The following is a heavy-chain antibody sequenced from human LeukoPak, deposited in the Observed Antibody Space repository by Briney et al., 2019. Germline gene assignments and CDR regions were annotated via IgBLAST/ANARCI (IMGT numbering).Heavy chain of an antibody. CDR3: AKSPSGRSRISRFDY. Sequence: GGSLRLSCEASGFTFSTYEMNWVRQAPGKGLEWVSYISSSGSTLYYADSVKGRFTISRDNAKSSLYLQMNSLRAEDTAMYYCAKSPSGRSRISRFDYWGQGILVTVSS. CDR1: GFTFSTYE. V-gene: IGHV3-48*03. J-gene: IGHJ4*02. CDR2: ISSSGSTL. D-gene: IGHD1-26*01.